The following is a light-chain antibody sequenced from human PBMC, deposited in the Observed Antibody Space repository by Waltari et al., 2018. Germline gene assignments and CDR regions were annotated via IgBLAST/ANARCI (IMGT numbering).Light chain of an antibody. J-gene: IGKJ2*01. CDR3: QQYNHWPPYT. CDR2: GAS. V-gene: IGKV3-15*01. CDR1: QSVGST. Sequence: EIVMTQSPPTLSVSPGDTASLSCRARQSVGSTLAWYQQKPGQAPRLLIFGASNRATGIPAMFSGSGSGTEFTLTISSLQSEDFAVYYCQQYNHWPPYTFGQGTKLEIK.